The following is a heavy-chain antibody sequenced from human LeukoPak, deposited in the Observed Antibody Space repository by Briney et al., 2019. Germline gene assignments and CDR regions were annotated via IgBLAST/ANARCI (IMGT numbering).Heavy chain of an antibody. Sequence: SETLSLTCTVSGGSISSYYWSWIRQPPGKGLEWIGYIYYSGSTNYNPSLKSRVTISVDTSKNQFSLELSSVTAADTAVYYCARATAPGIAAVGSRGYFDLWGRGTLVTVSS. CDR3: ARATAPGIAAVGSRGYFDL. J-gene: IGHJ2*01. V-gene: IGHV4-59*12. D-gene: IGHD6-13*01. CDR1: GGSISSYY. CDR2: IYYSGST.